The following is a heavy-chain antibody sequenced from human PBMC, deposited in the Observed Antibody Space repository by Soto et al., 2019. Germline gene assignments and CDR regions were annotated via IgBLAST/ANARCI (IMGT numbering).Heavy chain of an antibody. CDR3: VKEGSGWGF. CDR1: GFTFSNYA. Sequence: GGSLRLSCAASGFTFSNYAMNWVRQAPGKGLECVSVISGSGGSAYYADSVKGRFTISRDNSKNTLYLQMNSLRAEDTAIYYCVKEGSGWGFWGRGTMVTVSS. D-gene: IGHD6-19*01. V-gene: IGHV3-23*01. J-gene: IGHJ3*01. CDR2: ISGSGGSA.